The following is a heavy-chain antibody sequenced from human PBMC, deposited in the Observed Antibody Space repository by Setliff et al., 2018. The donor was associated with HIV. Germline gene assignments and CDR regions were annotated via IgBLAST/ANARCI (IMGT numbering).Heavy chain of an antibody. J-gene: IGHJ4*02. CDR2: VYSSDSEK. Sequence: GEYPITSCQGFGYSFDSYWIGWVRHRPGKGMEWMARVYSSDSEKVYSPSFQGQVTISVDYSISTTFLQWSSLRSSYTAVYFCVRHLTNPRWAYFDFWGQGTPVTVSS. V-gene: IGHV5-51*01. CDR1: GYSFDSYW. D-gene: IGHD4-17*01. CDR3: VRHLTNPRWAYFDF.